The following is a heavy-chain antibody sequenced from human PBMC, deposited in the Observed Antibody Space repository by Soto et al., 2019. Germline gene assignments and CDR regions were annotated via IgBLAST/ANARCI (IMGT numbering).Heavy chain of an antibody. CDR3: ARDGPMECSSTSCFNWFDP. J-gene: IGHJ5*02. V-gene: IGHV3-20*01. CDR2: INWNGGST. D-gene: IGHD2-2*01. Sequence: EVQLVESGGGVVRPGGSLRLSCAASGFTFDDYGMSWVRQAPGKGLEWVSGINWNGGSTGYADSVKGRFTISRDNAKNSLYLQMNSLRAEDTALYHCARDGPMECSSTSCFNWFDPWGQGTLVTVSS. CDR1: GFTFDDYG.